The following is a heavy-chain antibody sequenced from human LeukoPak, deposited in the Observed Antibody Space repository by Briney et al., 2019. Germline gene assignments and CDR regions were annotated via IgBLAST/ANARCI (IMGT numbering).Heavy chain of an antibody. CDR1: GFTLSFYW. V-gene: IGHV3-7*01. J-gene: IGHJ4*02. CDR3: ARDEHQYYSESSGRFDY. CDR2: IKQDGSEK. D-gene: IGHD3-22*01. Sequence: GGSLRLSCVASGFTLSFYWMGWVRQAPGEGLEWVANIKQDGSEKYYVDSVKGRSTISRANAKTSLYLQMNSLRAQDPAMYYCARDEHQYYSESSGRFDYWGQGTLVTVSS.